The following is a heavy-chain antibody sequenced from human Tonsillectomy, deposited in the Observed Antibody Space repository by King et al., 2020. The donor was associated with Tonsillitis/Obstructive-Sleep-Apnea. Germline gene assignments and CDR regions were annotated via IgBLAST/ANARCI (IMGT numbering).Heavy chain of an antibody. D-gene: IGHD4-17*01. CDR2: IFSNDEK. Sequence: VTLKESGPVLVKPTETLTLTCTVSGFSLSNPRMGVSWIRQPPGKALEWLAHIFSNDEKSYSTSLKSRLTISKDTYKSQVVLTMTNMDPVDTATYYCERISYDYGDYITPEYYFDYWGQGTLVTVSS. CDR3: ERISYDYGDYITPEYYFDY. V-gene: IGHV2-26*01. J-gene: IGHJ4*02. CDR1: GFSLSNPRMG.